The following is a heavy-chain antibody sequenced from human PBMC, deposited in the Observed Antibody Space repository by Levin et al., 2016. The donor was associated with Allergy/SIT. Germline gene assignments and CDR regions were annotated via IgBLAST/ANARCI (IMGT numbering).Heavy chain of an antibody. V-gene: IGHV4-34*01. CDR1: GGSFSGYY. CDR2: INHSGST. J-gene: IGHJ3*02. CDR3: ARHRSHDGFDI. D-gene: IGHD6-13*01. Sequence: SETLSLTCAVYGGSFSGYYWSWIRQPPGKGLEWIGEINHSGSTNYDPSLKSRVTISVDTSKNQFSLKLTSVTAADTAVYYCARHRSHDGFDIWGQGTMVTVSS.